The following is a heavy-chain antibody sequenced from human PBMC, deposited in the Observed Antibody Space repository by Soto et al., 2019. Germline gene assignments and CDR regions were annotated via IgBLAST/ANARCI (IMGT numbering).Heavy chain of an antibody. Sequence: ASLTVYRKTSGYTYTSYYYQWVRKPHGQGLEWMGIINPSGGSTSYAQKFQGRVTMTRDTSTSTVYMELSSLRSEDTAVYYCARDIVVVVAWYYGMDVWGQGTTVTVS. J-gene: IGHJ6*02. CDR1: GYTYTSYY. CDR3: ARDIVVVVAWYYGMDV. CDR2: INPSGGST. V-gene: IGHV1-46*03. D-gene: IGHD2-15*01.